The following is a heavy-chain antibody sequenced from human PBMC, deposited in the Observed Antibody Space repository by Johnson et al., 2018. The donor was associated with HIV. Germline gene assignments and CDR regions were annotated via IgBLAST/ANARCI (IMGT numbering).Heavy chain of an antibody. CDR3: ASQVRGLRLGVDAFDI. Sequence: VQLVESGGGLVQPGGSLRLSCAVSGFTFSTYWMTWVRQAPGKGLEWVANIKQDGSEKYYADSVKGRFTISRDNSKNTLYLQMNKLRAEDTAVYFCASQVRGLRLGVDAFDIWGQGTMVTVSS. CDR2: IKQDGSEK. D-gene: IGHD3-16*01. V-gene: IGHV3-7*05. CDR1: GFTFSTYW. J-gene: IGHJ3*02.